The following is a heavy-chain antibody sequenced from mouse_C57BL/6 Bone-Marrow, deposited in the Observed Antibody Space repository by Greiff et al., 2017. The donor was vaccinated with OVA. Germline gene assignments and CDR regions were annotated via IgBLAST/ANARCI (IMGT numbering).Heavy chain of an antibody. J-gene: IGHJ4*01. CDR1: GFTFSSYA. CDR3: ARGGRTAGYAMDY. Sequence: EVKLVESGGGLVKPGGSLKLSCAASGFTFSSYAMSWVRQTPEKRLEWVATISDGGSYTYYPDNVKGRFTISGDNAKNNLYLQMSHLKSEDTAVYYCARGGRTAGYAMDYWGQGTSVTVSS. D-gene: IGHD1-2*01. V-gene: IGHV5-4*03. CDR2: ISDGGSYT.